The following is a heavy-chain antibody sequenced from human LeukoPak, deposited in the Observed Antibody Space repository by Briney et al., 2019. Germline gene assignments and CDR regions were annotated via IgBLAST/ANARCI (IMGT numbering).Heavy chain of an antibody. CDR3: TRQQLDAFVS. D-gene: IGHD6-13*01. J-gene: IGHJ3*02. CDR2: INSDGSST. Sequence: GGSLRLSCAASGFTFSTYWMHWVRQAPGKGLVWVSRINSDGSSTTYADSVKGRFTISRDNAKNALSLQMNSLRAEDTAVYYCTRQQLDAFVSWVPGTMVTDCS. CDR1: GFTFSTYW. V-gene: IGHV3-74*01.